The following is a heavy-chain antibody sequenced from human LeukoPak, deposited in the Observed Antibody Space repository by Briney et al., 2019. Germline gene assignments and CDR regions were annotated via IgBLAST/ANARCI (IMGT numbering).Heavy chain of an antibody. CDR2: IYYSGST. Sequence: SQTLSLTCTVSGGSIGSYYWSWIRQPPGKGLEWIGYIYYSGSTNYNPSLKSRVTISVDTSKNQFSLKLSSVTAADTAVYYCARGLPYSSGWYSDWGQGTLVTVSS. CDR1: GGSIGSYY. D-gene: IGHD6-19*01. J-gene: IGHJ4*02. V-gene: IGHV4-59*01. CDR3: ARGLPYSSGWYSD.